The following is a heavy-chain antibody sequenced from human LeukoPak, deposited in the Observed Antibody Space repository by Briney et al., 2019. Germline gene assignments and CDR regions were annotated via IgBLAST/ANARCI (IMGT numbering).Heavy chain of an antibody. CDR3: ARGSIAAPLGY. Sequence: SETLSLTCTVSGGSISSNYWSWIRQPPGKGLEWIGYIYYSGSTNYNPSLKSRVTISVDTSKNQFSLKLSSVTAADTAVYYCARGSIAAPLGYWGQGTLVTVSS. CDR2: IYYSGST. J-gene: IGHJ4*02. D-gene: IGHD6-6*01. V-gene: IGHV4-59*01. CDR1: GGSISSNY.